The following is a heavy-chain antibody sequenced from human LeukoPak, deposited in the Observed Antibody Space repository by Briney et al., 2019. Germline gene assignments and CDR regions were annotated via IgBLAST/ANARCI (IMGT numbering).Heavy chain of an antibody. J-gene: IGHJ6*03. CDR2: INHSGST. D-gene: IGHD4-23*01. V-gene: IGHV4-34*01. CDR3: ARPHYGGNYGYYYYYMDV. Sequence: SETLSLTCAVYGGSFSGYYWSWIRQPPGKGLEWIGEINHSGSTNYNPSLKSRVTMSVDMSKNQFSLKLSSVTAADTAVYYCARPHYGGNYGYYYYYMDVWGKGTTVTISS. CDR1: GGSFSGYY.